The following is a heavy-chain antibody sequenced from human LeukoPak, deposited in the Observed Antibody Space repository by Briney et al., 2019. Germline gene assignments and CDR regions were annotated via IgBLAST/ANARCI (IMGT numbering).Heavy chain of an antibody. CDR3: ARVRSPAWPEYSSSSGGPDAFDI. J-gene: IGHJ3*02. D-gene: IGHD6-6*01. Sequence: GASVKVSCKASGYTFTGFYVHWLRQAPGQGLEWMGWINPNIGVTNYVQKFQGRVTMTRDTSISTAYMELSRLRSDDTAVYYCARVRSPAWPEYSSSSGGPDAFDIWGQGTMVTVSS. CDR1: GYTFTGFY. V-gene: IGHV1-2*02. CDR2: INPNIGVT.